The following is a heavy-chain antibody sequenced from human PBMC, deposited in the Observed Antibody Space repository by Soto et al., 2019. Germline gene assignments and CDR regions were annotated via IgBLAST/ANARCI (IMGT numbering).Heavy chain of an antibody. CDR3: TGRGTRDNVVEDY. J-gene: IGHJ4*02. Sequence: VHLGESGGGLVQPGVSLKLSCAASGFIFSDSAMHWVRQAAGKGLEWVGRTRSKANNYATSYDASVKGRFTISREDSQNTAYLPMNSLKIDDTALYYCTGRGTRDNVVEDYWRQGTLVTVSS. CDR1: GFIFSDSA. D-gene: IGHD1-1*01. V-gene: IGHV3-73*01. CDR2: TRSKANNYAT.